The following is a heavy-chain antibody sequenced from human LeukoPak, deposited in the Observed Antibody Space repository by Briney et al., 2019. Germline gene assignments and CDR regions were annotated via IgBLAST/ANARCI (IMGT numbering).Heavy chain of an antibody. CDR3: ARGAMVTDY. J-gene: IGHJ4*02. CDR1: GYTFNTYG. Sequence: ASVKVSCKPYGYTFNTYGITWVRQAPGQGLEWMGRIIPILGIANYAQKFQGRVTITADKSTSTAYMELSSLRSEDTAVYYCARGAMVTDYWGQGTLVTVSS. CDR2: IIPILGIA. V-gene: IGHV1-69*04. D-gene: IGHD5-18*01.